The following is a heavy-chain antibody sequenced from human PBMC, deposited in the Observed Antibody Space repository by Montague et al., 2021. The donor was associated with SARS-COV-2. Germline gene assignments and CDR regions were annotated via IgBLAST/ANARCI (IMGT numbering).Heavy chain of an antibody. Sequence: SLRLSCAASGFIFSDYNMTWTRQTPGEGLEWISYINGASSRTNYADSVKGRFTISRDNAKNSLFLQMNSLRVEDTAVYYCARGISLFDPWGQGTLVTVSS. V-gene: IGHV3-11*05. CDR3: ARGISLFDP. CDR1: GFIFSDYN. J-gene: IGHJ5*02. CDR2: INGASSRT.